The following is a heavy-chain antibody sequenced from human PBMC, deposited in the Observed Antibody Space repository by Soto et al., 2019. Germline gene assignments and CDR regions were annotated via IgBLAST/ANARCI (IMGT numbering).Heavy chain of an antibody. Sequence: ASVKVSCKASGYTFTGYYMHWVRQAPGQGLEWMGWINPNSGGTNYAQKFQGWVTMTRDTSISTAYMELSRLRSDDTAVYYCAVGLGYSSSWYSYYYGMDVWGQGTTVTVSS. D-gene: IGHD6-13*01. V-gene: IGHV1-2*04. J-gene: IGHJ6*02. CDR1: GYTFTGYY. CDR3: AVGLGYSSSWYSYYYGMDV. CDR2: INPNSGGT.